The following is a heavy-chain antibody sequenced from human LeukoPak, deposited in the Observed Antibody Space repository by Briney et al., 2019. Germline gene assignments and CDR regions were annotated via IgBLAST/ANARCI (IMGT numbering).Heavy chain of an antibody. CDR1: GFTFDDHG. CDR3: ARGSGSSWYFYFDY. CDR2: INWGGGRT. Sequence: GGSLRLSCAACGFTFDDHGMSWVRQAPGKGLEWVSGINWGGGRTGYAAPVNGRFTISRDNAKNSVFLRINSLRAEDTALYYCARGSGSSWYFYFDYWGQGTLVTASS. J-gene: IGHJ4*02. V-gene: IGHV3-20*04. D-gene: IGHD6-13*01.